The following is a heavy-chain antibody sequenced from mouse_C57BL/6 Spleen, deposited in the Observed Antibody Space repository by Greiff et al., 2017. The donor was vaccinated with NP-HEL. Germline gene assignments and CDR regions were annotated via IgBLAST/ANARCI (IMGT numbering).Heavy chain of an antibody. CDR3: AKKGVTEFYAMDY. V-gene: IGHV1-82*01. CDR1: GYAFSSSW. D-gene: IGHD2-5*01. CDR2: IYPGDGDT. Sequence: VQLQQSGPELVKPGASVKISCKASGYAFSSSWMNWVKQRPGKGLEWIGRIYPGDGDTNYNGKFKGKATLTADKPSSTAYMQISSLTSEDSAVYFCAKKGVTEFYAMDYWGQGTSVTVSS. J-gene: IGHJ4*01.